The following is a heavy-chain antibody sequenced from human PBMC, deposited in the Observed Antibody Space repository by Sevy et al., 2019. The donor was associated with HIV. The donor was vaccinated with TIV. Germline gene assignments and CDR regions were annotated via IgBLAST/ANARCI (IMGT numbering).Heavy chain of an antibody. J-gene: IGHJ3*02. CDR3: ARDGSNYLATQRGRTAFDI. CDR2: ISYDGSNK. V-gene: IGHV3-30-3*01. D-gene: IGHD4-4*01. CDR1: GFTFSSYA. Sequence: GGSLRLSCAASGFTFSSYAMHWVRQAPGKGLEWVAVISYDGSNKYYADSVKGRFTISRDNSKNTLYLQMNSLRAEDTAVYYCARDGSNYLATQRGRTAFDIWGQGTMVTVSS.